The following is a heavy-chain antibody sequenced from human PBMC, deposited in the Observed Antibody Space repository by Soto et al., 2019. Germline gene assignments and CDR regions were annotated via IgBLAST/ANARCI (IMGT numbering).Heavy chain of an antibody. Sequence: QVQLVQSGAEVKKPGASVKVSCKASGYTFTSYDINWVRQATGQGLEWMGWMNPNSGNTGYAQKFQGRVTMTRYTSISTAYMELRSLRSEDTAVYYCARERSAAGTGWFDPWGQGTLVTVSS. CDR2: MNPNSGNT. J-gene: IGHJ5*02. V-gene: IGHV1-8*01. CDR3: ARERSAAGTGWFDP. CDR1: GYTFTSYD. D-gene: IGHD6-13*01.